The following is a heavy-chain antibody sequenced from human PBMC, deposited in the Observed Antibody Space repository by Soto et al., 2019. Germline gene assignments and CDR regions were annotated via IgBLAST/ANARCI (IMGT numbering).Heavy chain of an antibody. D-gene: IGHD6-13*01. CDR2: IFYSGST. CDR1: GGSISGHY. Sequence: PSETLSLTCFVSGGSISGHYWIWIRQSPGKGLEWIGHIFYSGSTNYNPSLKSRVTLSADTSKNQFSLRLSSVTAADTAVYYCARVGRSGWSPDYSGQGIRVTISS. J-gene: IGHJ4*02. V-gene: IGHV4-59*11. CDR3: ARVGRSGWSPDY.